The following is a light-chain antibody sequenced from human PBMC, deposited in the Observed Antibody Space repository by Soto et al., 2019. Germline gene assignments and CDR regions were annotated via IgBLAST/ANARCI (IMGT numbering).Light chain of an antibody. Sequence: QTVVTQESSLTVSPGGTVSLTCGSSTGAVTSSHFPYWFQQKPGQAPRTLIYDTSNKHSWTPARFSGSLLGGKAALTLSGAQPEDEADYYCLLNYSGPRVFGGGTKLTVL. J-gene: IGLJ2*01. CDR2: DTS. V-gene: IGLV7-46*01. CDR1: TGAVTSSHF. CDR3: LLNYSGPRV.